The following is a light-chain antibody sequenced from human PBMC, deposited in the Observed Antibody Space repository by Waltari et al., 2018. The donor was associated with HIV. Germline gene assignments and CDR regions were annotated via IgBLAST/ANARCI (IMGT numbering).Light chain of an antibody. CDR3: QSAGGSGSYVV. J-gene: IGLJ2*01. CDR1: ALPKQY. V-gene: IGLV3-25*03. CDR2: KNI. Sequence: SYELTQPPSVSVSPGQTARITCSGDALPKQYAYWYQQKPGQAPVLVIYKNIGRPSGIPARFSGCRSGTTVTLTISGVQAEDEADYHCQSAGGSGSYVVFGGGTKLTVL.